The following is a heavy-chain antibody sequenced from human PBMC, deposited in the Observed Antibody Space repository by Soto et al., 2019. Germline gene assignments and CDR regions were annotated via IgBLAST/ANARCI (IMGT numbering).Heavy chain of an antibody. CDR3: ARNTCGWDGGYFYGLDV. D-gene: IGHD6-19*01. CDR1: GDSVSSNNAD. J-gene: IGHJ6*02. Sequence: QVALRQSGPGLVKPSQTLSLTCAISGDSVSSNNADWNWIRQSPSRGLEWLGRTYYRSKWYTDYEVSVRSRIIINPDTSKNQFALQLKSVTPEDAAVYYCARNTCGWDGGYFYGLDVWGQWTTVTVSS. CDR2: TYYRSKWYT. V-gene: IGHV6-1*01.